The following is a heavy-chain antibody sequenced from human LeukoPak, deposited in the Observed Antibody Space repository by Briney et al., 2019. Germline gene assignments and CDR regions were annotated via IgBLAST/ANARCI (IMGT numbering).Heavy chain of an antibody. CDR3: ARSLGYYDSSGPRGDY. D-gene: IGHD3-22*01. CDR1: GFTFSSDA. V-gene: IGHV3-30-3*01. CDR2: ISSDGSNK. J-gene: IGHJ4*02. Sequence: GGSLRFSCAASGFTFSSDAIHCVRQAPGKGLEWVAVISSDGSNKYYADSVKGRFTISRDNSKNTLYLQMNSLRAEDTAVYYCARSLGYYDSSGPRGDYWGQGTLVTASS.